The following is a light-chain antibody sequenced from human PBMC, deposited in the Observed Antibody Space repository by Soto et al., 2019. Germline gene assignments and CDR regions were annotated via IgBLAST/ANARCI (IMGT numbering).Light chain of an antibody. CDR2: GAS. J-gene: IGKJ3*01. Sequence: EIVLTQSPGTLSLSPGERAILSCRASQTINNRYLAWYQQMPGRAPRLLIHGASSRAAGIPDRFSGSGSGTDFTLTISRLEPEDFAVYFCQEYEYHTSFTFGPGTKVDVK. V-gene: IGKV3-20*01. CDR1: QTINNRY. CDR3: QEYEYHTSFT.